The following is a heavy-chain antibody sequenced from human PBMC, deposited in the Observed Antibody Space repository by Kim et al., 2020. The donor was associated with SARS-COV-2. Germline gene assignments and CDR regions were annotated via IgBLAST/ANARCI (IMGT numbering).Heavy chain of an antibody. J-gene: IGHJ5*02. D-gene: IGHD3-10*01. CDR2: INPSGGST. CDR3: ARGSITMVRGVIPRGWFDP. V-gene: IGHV1-46*01. CDR1: GYTFTSYY. Sequence: ASVKVSCKASGYTFTSYYMHWVRQAPGQGLEWMGIINPSGGSTSYAQKFQGRVTMTRDTSTSTVYMELSSLRSEDTAVYYCARGSITMVRGVIPRGWFDPWGQGTLVTVSS.